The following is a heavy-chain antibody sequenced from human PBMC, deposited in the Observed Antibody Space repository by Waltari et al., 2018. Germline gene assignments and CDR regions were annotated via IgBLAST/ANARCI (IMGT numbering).Heavy chain of an antibody. D-gene: IGHD3-10*01. CDR3: ARGPRRPYGSGSYSQTYYYYYYGMDV. Sequence: QVQLQQWGAGLLKPSETLSLTCAVYGGSFSGYYWSWIRQPPGKGLEWIGEINHSGSTNYNPSLKSRVTISVDTSKNQFSLKLSSVTAADTAVYYCARGPRRPYGSGSYSQTYYYYYYGMDVWGQGTTVTVSS. V-gene: IGHV4-34*01. J-gene: IGHJ6*02. CDR1: GGSFSGYY. CDR2: INHSGST.